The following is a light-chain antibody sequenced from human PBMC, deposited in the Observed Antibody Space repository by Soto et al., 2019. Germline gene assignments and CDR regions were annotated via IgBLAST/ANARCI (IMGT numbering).Light chain of an antibody. CDR2: GAS. CDR1: QSVSSSY. Sequence: EIVLTQSPGTLSLSPGERATLSCRASQSVSSSYLAWYQQKPGQAPRLLIYGASSRATGIPDRFSGSGSGTDFTLTISRLEPEDFAVYYCQHYNDWRWTFGQGTKVEIK. V-gene: IGKV3-20*01. J-gene: IGKJ1*01. CDR3: QHYNDWRWT.